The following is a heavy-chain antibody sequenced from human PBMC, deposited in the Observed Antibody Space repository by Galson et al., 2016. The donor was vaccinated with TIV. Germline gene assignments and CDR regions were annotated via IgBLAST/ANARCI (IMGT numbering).Heavy chain of an antibody. J-gene: IGHJ4*02. Sequence: SLRLSCAASRFTFNNAWMSWVRQAPGKGLEWVGRIKGKTHGGTADYAAPVKGRFTISRDNSKNTLYLQMNSLRAEDTAGYYCATGSNYGDFGGPEFENWGRGTLVTVSS. CDR2: IKGKTHGGTA. CDR1: RFTFNNAW. V-gene: IGHV3-15*01. CDR3: ATGSNYGDFGGPEFEN. D-gene: IGHD4-17*01.